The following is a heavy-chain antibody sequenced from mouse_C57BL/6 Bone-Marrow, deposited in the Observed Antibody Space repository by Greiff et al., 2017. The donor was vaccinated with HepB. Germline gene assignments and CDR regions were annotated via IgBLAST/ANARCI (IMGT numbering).Heavy chain of an antibody. J-gene: IGHJ3*01. V-gene: IGHV1-81*01. CDR1: GYTFPSYG. CDR2: IYPRSGNT. D-gene: IGHD2-1*01. CDR3: AREDRNYEFAY. Sequence: QVQLQQSGAQLARPGASVKLSCKASGYTFPSYGISWVKQRTRQGLGRIGEIYPRSGNTYYNEKFKGKATLSADKSSSTAYMGLRSLTSEDSAVYFCAREDRNYEFAYWGQGTLVTASA.